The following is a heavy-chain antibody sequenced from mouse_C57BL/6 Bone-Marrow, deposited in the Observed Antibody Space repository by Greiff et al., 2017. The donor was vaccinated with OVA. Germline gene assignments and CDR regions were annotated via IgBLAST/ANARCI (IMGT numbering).Heavy chain of an antibody. J-gene: IGHJ2*01. V-gene: IGHV3-6*01. CDR2: ISYDGSN. Sequence: EVKLQESGPGLVKPSQSLSLTCSVTGYSITSGYYWNWIRQFPGNKLEWMGYISYDGSNNYNPSLKNRISITRDTSKNQFFLKLNSVTTEDTATYYCARDDYYFDYWGQGTTLTVSS. CDR3: ARDDYYFDY. D-gene: IGHD2-13*01. CDR1: GYSITSGYY.